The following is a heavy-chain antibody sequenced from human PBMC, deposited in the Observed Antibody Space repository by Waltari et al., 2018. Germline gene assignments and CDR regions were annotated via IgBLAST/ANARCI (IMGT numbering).Heavy chain of an antibody. D-gene: IGHD3-3*01. CDR3: AKGHISNDFWSGSLDF. CDR2: ISWNSGSI. Sequence: EVQVVASGGGLVQHGRSLRLSCAASGFTFDDYSMHWVRQAPGKGLEWVSGISWNSGSIGYADSVKGRFTISRDNAKNSLYLQMNSLRAEDMALYYCAKGHISNDFWSGSLDFWGQGTLVTVSS. J-gene: IGHJ4*02. CDR1: GFTFDDYS. V-gene: IGHV3-9*03.